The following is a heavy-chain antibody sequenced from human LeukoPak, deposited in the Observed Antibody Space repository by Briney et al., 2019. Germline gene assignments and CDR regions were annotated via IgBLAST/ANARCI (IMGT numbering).Heavy chain of an antibody. D-gene: IGHD3-22*01. CDR2: IYHSGST. CDR3: ARDRRLYYYDSSGYGLDY. J-gene: IGHJ4*02. V-gene: IGHV4-39*07. CDR1: GGSISISSYY. Sequence: SSETLSLTCTVSGGSISISSYYWGWIRQPPGKGLEWIGEIYHSGSTNYNPSLKSRVTISVDKSKNQFSLKLSSVTAADTAVYYCARDRRLYYYDSSGYGLDYWGQGTLVTVSS.